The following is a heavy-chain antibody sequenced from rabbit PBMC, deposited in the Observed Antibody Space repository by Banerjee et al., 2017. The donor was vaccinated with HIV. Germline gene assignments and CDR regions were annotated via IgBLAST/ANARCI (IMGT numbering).Heavy chain of an antibody. V-gene: IGHV1S40*01. D-gene: IGHD4-2*01. CDR1: GFSFSNNYY. CDR2: IYTGSSGST. Sequence: QSLEESGGDLVKPGASLTLTCTASGFSFSNNYYMCWVRQAPGKGLEWIACIYTGSSGSTYYASWAKGRFTISKTSSTTVTLQMTSLTAADTATYFCARWTGGDAGNEHGRGFNLWGPGTLVTV. CDR3: ARWTGGDAGNEHGRGFNL. J-gene: IGHJ4*01.